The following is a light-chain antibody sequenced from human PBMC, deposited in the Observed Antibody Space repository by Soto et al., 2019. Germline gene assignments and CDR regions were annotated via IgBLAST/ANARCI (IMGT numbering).Light chain of an antibody. CDR2: EVS. Sequence: QSALTQPASVAGSHGQSITISCTGTSSDVGGYNYVSWYQQHPGKAPKLMIYEVSNRPSGVSNRFSGSKSGNTASLTISGLQAEDDADYYCSSYTTISTLEVFGGGTKLTVL. CDR3: SSYTTISTLEV. CDR1: SSDVGGYNY. J-gene: IGLJ3*02. V-gene: IGLV2-14*01.